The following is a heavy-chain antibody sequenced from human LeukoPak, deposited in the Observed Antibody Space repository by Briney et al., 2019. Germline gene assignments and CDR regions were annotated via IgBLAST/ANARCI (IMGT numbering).Heavy chain of an antibody. CDR3: ARAWESPSYYYMDV. V-gene: IGHV3-53*01. CDR1: GFTVSSSY. CDR2: IYSGGST. J-gene: IGHJ6*03. Sequence: GRSLRLSCAASGFTVSSSYMSWVRQAPGKGLEWVSVIYSGGSTYYADSVKGRFTISRDNSKNTLYLQMNSLRAEDTAVYYCARAWESPSYYYMDVWGKGTTVTVSS. D-gene: IGHD1-26*01.